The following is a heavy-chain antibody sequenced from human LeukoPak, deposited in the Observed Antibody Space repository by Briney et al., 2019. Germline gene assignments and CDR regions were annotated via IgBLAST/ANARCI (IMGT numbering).Heavy chain of an antibody. J-gene: IGHJ4*02. Sequence: SETLSLTCTVSGGSISSYYWSWIRQSPGKGLEWIGYIYSSGSTNYNPSLKSRVTISVDTSKSQFSLKLSSVTAADTAVYFCSREGRWLQLGFDYWGRGTLVTVSS. V-gene: IGHV4-59*01. CDR1: GGSISSYY. CDR3: SREGRWLQLGFDY. D-gene: IGHD5-24*01. CDR2: IYSSGST.